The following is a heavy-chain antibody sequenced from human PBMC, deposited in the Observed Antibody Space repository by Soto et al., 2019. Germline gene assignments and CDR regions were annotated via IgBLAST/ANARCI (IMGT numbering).Heavy chain of an antibody. D-gene: IGHD2-21*02. V-gene: IGHV1-69*06. Sequence: QVQLVQSGAEVKKPGSSVKVSCKASGGTFSSYAISWVRQAPGQVLEWMGGIIPIFGTANYAQKFQGRVTITADKSTSTAYMELSSLRSEDTAVYYCARLRYGGNSRHYYGMDVWGQGTTVTVSS. J-gene: IGHJ6*01. CDR2: IIPIFGTA. CDR3: ARLRYGGNSRHYYGMDV. CDR1: GGTFSSYA.